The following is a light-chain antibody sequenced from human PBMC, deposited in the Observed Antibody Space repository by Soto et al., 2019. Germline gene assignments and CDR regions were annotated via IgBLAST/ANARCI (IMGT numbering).Light chain of an antibody. CDR2: AAS. CDR1: QSISSY. Sequence: DIQMTQSPSILSASVGDRVTITCRASQSISSYLNWYQQKPGKAPKLLIYAASSLQSGVPSRFSGSGSGTHFVLTISNFQPEDSATYFCQQTYTNPQTFGQGTKVDIK. J-gene: IGKJ1*01. CDR3: QQTYTNPQT. V-gene: IGKV1-39*01.